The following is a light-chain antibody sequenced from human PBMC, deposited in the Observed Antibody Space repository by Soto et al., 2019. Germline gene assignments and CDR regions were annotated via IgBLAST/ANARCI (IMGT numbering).Light chain of an antibody. CDR2: GAS. V-gene: IGKV3-20*01. J-gene: IGKJ2*01. CDR1: QSVSNNY. Sequence: EIVLTQSPGTLSLSPGERATLSCRASQSVSNNYLAWYQQKPGQAPRLLIYGASSRATGIPDRFSGSGSGTDFTLTISRLEPEDFAEYYCQQYGNSPRTFGQGTKLVIK. CDR3: QQYGNSPRT.